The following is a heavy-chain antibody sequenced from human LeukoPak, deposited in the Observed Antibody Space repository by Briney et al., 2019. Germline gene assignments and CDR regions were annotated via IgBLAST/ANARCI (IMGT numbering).Heavy chain of an antibody. V-gene: IGHV3-23*01. CDR3: AKDFKDYYDSSGYYHFWYFDL. CDR1: RFTFSSYA. CDR2: ISGSGGST. Sequence: GGSLRLSCAASRFTFSSYAMSWVRQAPGKGLEWVSAISGSGGSTYYADSVKGRFTISRDNSKNTLYLQMNSLRAEDTAVYYCAKDFKDYYDSSGYYHFWYFDLWGRGTLVTVSS. J-gene: IGHJ2*01. D-gene: IGHD3-22*01.